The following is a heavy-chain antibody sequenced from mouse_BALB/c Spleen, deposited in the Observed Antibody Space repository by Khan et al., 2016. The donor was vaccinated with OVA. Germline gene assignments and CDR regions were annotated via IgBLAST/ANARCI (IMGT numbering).Heavy chain of an antibody. V-gene: IGHV2-3*01. J-gene: IGHJ2*01. CDR3: AKLRVYYFDS. Sequence: VQLQESGPGLVAPSQSLSITCTVSGFSLTSDGVSWVRRPPGKGLEGRGVLWGDGSTNYHSTLRSRLSIRKDNSKSQVFLKLTSLQTDDTATYYCAKLRVYYFDSWGQGTTLTVSS. CDR1: GFSLTSDG. CDR2: LWGDGST.